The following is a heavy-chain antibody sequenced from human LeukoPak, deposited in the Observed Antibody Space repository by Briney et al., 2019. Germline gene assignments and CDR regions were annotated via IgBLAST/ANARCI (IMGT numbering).Heavy chain of an antibody. J-gene: IGHJ6*02. CDR2: IYYSGST. V-gene: IGHV4-39*07. CDR3: ARVFGNYQEAMDV. CDR1: GGSISSSSYY. D-gene: IGHD3-3*01. Sequence: SETLSLTCTVSGGSISSSSYYWGWIRQPPGKGLEWIGSIYYSGSTYYNPSLKSRVTISVDRSKNQFSLKLSSVTAADTAVYFCARVFGNYQEAMDVWGQGTTVTVSS.